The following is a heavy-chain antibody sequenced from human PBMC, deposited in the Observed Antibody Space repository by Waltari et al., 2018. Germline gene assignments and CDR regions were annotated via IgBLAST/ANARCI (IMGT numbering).Heavy chain of an antibody. V-gene: IGHV3-53*01. CDR3: ARGEDGGSYYFY. D-gene: IGHD1-26*01. CDR1: GFPVRSNS. Sequence: EVQLVESGGGLIQPGGSLRLSCAASGFPVRSNSMSWFRQAPGKGLEWVSVIYSGGSTYYADSVKGRFTISRDNSKNTLYLQMNSLRAEDTAVYYCARGEDGGSYYFYWGQGTLVTVSS. J-gene: IGHJ4*02. CDR2: IYSGGST.